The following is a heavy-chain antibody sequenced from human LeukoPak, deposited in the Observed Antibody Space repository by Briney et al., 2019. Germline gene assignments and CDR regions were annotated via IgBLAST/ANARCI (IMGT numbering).Heavy chain of an antibody. D-gene: IGHD3-22*01. V-gene: IGHV3-74*01. CDR1: GFTFSSYW. CDR3: ARLALRGSSGYYFDY. CDR2: INSDGSST. J-gene: IGHJ4*02. Sequence: GGSLRLSCAASGFTFSSYWMSWVRQAPGKGLVWVSRINSDGSSTSYADSVKGRFTISRDNAKNSLYLQMNSLRAEDTAVYYCARLALRGSSGYYFDYWGQGTLVTVSS.